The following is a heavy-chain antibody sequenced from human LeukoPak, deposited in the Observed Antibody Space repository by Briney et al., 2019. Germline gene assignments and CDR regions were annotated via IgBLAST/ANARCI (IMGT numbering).Heavy chain of an antibody. J-gene: IGHJ5*01. CDR2: IHYSGST. CDR3: ARLVWLGESPGSWFDS. Sequence: PSETLSLTCSVSGGSNTSHFWSWIRQPPGKGLEWIGYIHYSGSTNYNPSLKSRVIISPDTSKNQLFLKLNSVTAADTAVYYCARLVWLGESPGSWFDSWGQGTLVTVSS. V-gene: IGHV4-59*11. CDR1: GGSNTSHF. D-gene: IGHD3-10*01.